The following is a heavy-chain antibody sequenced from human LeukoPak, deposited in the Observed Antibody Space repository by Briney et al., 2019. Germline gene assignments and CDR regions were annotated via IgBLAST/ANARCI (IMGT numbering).Heavy chain of an antibody. V-gene: IGHV3-9*01. CDR3: ATGGGYCGGDCYRDY. Sequence: PGGSLRLSCAASGFTFDDYAMHWVRQAPGKGLEWVSGISWNSGSMDYADSVKGRFTISRDNAKNSLYLQMNSLRAEDTALYYCATGGGYCGGDCYRDYWGQGTLVTVSS. CDR1: GFTFDDYA. D-gene: IGHD2-21*02. J-gene: IGHJ4*02. CDR2: ISWNSGSM.